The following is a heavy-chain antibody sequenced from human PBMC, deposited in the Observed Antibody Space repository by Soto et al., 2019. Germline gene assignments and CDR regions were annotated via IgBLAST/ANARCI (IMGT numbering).Heavy chain of an antibody. CDR2: IIPIFGTA. Sequence: SVKVSCKTSGGTFSSYAISWVRQAPGQGLEWMGGIIPIFGTANYAQKFQGRVTITADKSTSTAYMELSSLRSEDTAVYYCASCSVYSSRGYYYRMDVWGQGTTVTVSS. V-gene: IGHV1-69*06. CDR3: ASCSVYSSRGYYYRMDV. D-gene: IGHD6-13*01. J-gene: IGHJ6*02. CDR1: GGTFSSYA.